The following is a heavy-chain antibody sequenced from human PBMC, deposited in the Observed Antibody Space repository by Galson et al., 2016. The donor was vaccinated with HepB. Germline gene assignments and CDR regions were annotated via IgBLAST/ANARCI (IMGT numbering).Heavy chain of an antibody. V-gene: IGHV3-73*01. CDR2: IRSKTHSSAT. CDR3: SSRDFTHYGVDY. CDR1: GFIFSGSV. Sequence: SLRLSCAGSGFIFSGSVMHWVRQASGKGLEWVGRIRSKTHSSATAYATSVEGRFTTSRDDSKNTTYLLMNSLKTEDTAVYYCSSRDFTHYGVDYWGLGTLVIVSS. J-gene: IGHJ4*02. D-gene: IGHD3-16*01.